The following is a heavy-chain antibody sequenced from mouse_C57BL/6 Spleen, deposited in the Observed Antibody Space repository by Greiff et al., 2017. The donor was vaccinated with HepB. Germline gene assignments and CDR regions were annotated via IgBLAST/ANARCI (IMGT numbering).Heavy chain of an antibody. CDR1: GFTFSDFY. Sequence: EVKLMESGGGLVQSGRSLRLSCATSGFTFSDFYMEWVRQAPGKGLEWIAASRNKANDYTTEYSASVKGRFIVSRDTSQSILYLQMNALRAEDTAIYYCARVITTNWYFDVWGTGTTVTVSS. J-gene: IGHJ1*03. V-gene: IGHV7-1*01. D-gene: IGHD1-2*01. CDR3: ARVITTNWYFDV. CDR2: SRNKANDYTT.